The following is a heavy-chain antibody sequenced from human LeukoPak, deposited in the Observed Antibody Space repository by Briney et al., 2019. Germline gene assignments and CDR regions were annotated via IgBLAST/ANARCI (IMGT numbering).Heavy chain of an antibody. CDR2: ISSGGNYR. CDR3: ARGRNAYTFDN. J-gene: IGHJ4*02. CDR1: GFTFSSYE. D-gene: IGHD5-24*01. Sequence: PGGSLRLSCAASGFTFSSYEINSVRQAPGKGLEWVSYISSGGNYRYCADSVKGRFTISRDNARNSLYLQMNSLRAEDTAVYYCARGRNAYTFDNWGQGTLVTVSS. V-gene: IGHV3-48*03.